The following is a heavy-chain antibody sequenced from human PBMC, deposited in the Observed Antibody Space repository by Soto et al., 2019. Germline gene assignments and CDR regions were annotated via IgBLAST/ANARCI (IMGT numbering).Heavy chain of an antibody. CDR1: GGSFSGYY. CDR2: INHSGST. V-gene: IGHV4-34*01. CDR3: ARGRARGYDFWSGYLEVPQFDY. D-gene: IGHD3-3*01. Sequence: SETLSLTCAVYGGSFSGYYWSWIRQPPGKGLEWIGEINHSGSTNYNPSLKSRVTISVDTSKNQFSLKLSSVTAADTAVYYCARGRARGYDFWSGYLEVPQFDYWGQGTLVTVSS. J-gene: IGHJ4*02.